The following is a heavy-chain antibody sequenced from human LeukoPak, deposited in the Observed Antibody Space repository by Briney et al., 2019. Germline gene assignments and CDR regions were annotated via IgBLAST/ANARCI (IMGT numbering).Heavy chain of an antibody. D-gene: IGHD5-12*01. CDR1: GYTLTELS. J-gene: IGHJ4*02. Sequence: ASVKVSCKVSGYTLTELSMHWVRQAPGKGLEWMGGFDPEDGETIYAQKFQGRVTMTEDTSTDTAYMELSSPRSEDTAVYYCATVLRGYSGFILDYWGQGTLVTVSS. CDR2: FDPEDGET. V-gene: IGHV1-24*01. CDR3: ATVLRGYSGFILDY.